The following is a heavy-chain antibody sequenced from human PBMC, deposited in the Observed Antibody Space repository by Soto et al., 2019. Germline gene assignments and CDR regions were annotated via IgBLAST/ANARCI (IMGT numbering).Heavy chain of an antibody. D-gene: IGHD7-27*01. CDR3: AREGVDLGPYYYYGMDV. CDR2: IYYSGST. Sequence: PSETLSLTCTVSCDSVSSGSYYWSWIRQPPGKGLEWIGYIYYSGSTNYNPSLKSRVTISVDTSKNQFSLKLSSVTAADTAVYYYAREGVDLGPYYYYGMDVWGKGTTVTVSS. J-gene: IGHJ6*04. CDR1: CDSVSSGSYY. V-gene: IGHV4-61*01.